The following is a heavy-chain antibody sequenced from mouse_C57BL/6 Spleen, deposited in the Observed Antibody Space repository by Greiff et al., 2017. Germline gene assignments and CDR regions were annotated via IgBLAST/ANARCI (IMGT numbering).Heavy chain of an antibody. CDR2: INPNNGGT. V-gene: IGHV1-22*01. CDR3: ARWDYGSYYAMDY. CDR1: GYTFTDYN. Sequence: EVQLKESGPELVKPGASVKMSCKASGYTFTDYNMHWVKQSHGKSLEWIGYINPNNGGTSYNQKFKGKATLTVNKSSSTAYMELRSLTSEDSAVYYCARWDYGSYYAMDYWGQGTSVTVSS. D-gene: IGHD1-1*01. J-gene: IGHJ4*01.